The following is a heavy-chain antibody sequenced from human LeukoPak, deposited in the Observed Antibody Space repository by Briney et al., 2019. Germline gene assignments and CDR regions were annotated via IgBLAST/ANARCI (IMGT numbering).Heavy chain of an antibody. D-gene: IGHD6-13*01. CDR3: VRVRAAAGIYYFDY. Sequence: ASVKVSCKASGYTFTSYGISWVRQAPGQGPEWMGWTSPHNGDTNYAQKLQGRVTMTTDTSTSTAYMELRSLRSDDTAVYYCVRVRAAAGIYYFDYWGQGTLVTVSS. J-gene: IGHJ4*02. CDR2: TSPHNGDT. V-gene: IGHV1-18*01. CDR1: GYTFTSYG.